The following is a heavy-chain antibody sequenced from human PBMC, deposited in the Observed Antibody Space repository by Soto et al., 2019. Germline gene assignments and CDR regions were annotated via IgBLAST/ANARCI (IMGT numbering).Heavy chain of an antibody. CDR3: ANHYYDSSGYYGDAFDI. V-gene: IGHV3-23*01. CDR1: GFTFSNYA. CDR2: ISAAGGSL. J-gene: IGHJ3*02. D-gene: IGHD3-22*01. Sequence: GGSLRLSCAASGFTFSNYAMSWVRQAPGKGLEWVSSISAAGGSLYFADSVKGRFTVSRDNSKNILYLQMNSLRAEDTAVYYCANHYYDSSGYYGDAFDIWGQGTMVTVSS.